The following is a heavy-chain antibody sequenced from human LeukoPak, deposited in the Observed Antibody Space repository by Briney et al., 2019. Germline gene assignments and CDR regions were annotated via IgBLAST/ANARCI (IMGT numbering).Heavy chain of an antibody. CDR3: ARGGEYNSSPAGGSDAFDI. D-gene: IGHD6-6*01. J-gene: IGHJ3*02. CDR2: IRYDGSNK. CDR1: GFTFSSYG. V-gene: IGHV3-30*02. Sequence: GGSLRLSCAASGFTFSSYGMHWVRQAPGKGLEWVAFIRYDGSNKYYADSVKGRFTISRDNSKNTLYLQMNSLRAEDTAVYYCARGGEYNSSPAGGSDAFDIWGQGTMVTVSS.